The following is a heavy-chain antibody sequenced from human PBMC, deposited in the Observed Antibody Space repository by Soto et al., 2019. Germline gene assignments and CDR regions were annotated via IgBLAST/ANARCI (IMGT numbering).Heavy chain of an antibody. CDR1: GYSFTSYW. D-gene: IGHD5-12*01. CDR2: IYPGDSDT. V-gene: IGHV5-51*01. Sequence: PGASLMISWKGSGYSFTSYWTGWVRQMPGKGLELMGIIYPGDSDTRYSPSFQGQVTISADKSISTAYLQWSSLKASETAMYYCAKHVEVATMSQGVYYGMDVWGQGTTVTVSS. J-gene: IGHJ6*02. CDR3: AKHVEVATMSQGVYYGMDV.